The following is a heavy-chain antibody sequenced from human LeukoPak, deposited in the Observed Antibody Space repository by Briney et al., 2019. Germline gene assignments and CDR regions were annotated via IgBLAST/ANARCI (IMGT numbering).Heavy chain of an antibody. CDR1: GFTFTSYW. Sequence: GGSLRLSCAASGFTFTSYWMSWVRQAPGKGLEWVANIKQDGGEKYYVDSVKGRFTIPRDNAKNSLYLQMNSLRAEDTAVYYCARDRPASSPRQGRFDYWGQGTLVTVSS. CDR2: IKQDGGEK. V-gene: IGHV3-7*01. J-gene: IGHJ4*02. CDR3: ARDRPASSPRQGRFDY. D-gene: IGHD6-6*01.